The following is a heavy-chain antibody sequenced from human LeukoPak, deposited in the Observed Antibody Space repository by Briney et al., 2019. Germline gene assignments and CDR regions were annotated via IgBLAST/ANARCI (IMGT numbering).Heavy chain of an antibody. D-gene: IGHD4-23*01. CDR1: GGSFSGYY. CDR2: INHSGST. Sequence: SETLSLTCAFYGGSFSGYYWTWIRQPPGKGLEWIGEINHSGSTNFNPSLRSRVTISLDTSKNQFSLTLRSLTAADTAVYYCARGRGGNSGDSWGQGTLVTVPS. CDR3: ARGRGGNSGDS. J-gene: IGHJ4*02. V-gene: IGHV4-34*01.